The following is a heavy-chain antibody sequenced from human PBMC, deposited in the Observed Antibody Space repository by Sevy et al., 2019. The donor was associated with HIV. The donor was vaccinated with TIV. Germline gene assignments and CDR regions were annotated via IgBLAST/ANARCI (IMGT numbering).Heavy chain of an antibody. V-gene: IGHV1-2*02. Sequence: ASVKVSCKASGYTFTGYYMHWVRPAPGQGLEWMGWMNPDSGGPNYAPKFQGRVTLTRDTSISTAYMELSRLKSDDTAVYYCVRDDRDGYFDYWGQGTLVTVSS. CDR2: MNPDSGGP. CDR3: VRDDRDGYFDY. J-gene: IGHJ4*02. CDR1: GYTFTGYY.